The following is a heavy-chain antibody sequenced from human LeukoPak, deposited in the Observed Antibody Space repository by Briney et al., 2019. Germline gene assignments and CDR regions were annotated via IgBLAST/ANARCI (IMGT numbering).Heavy chain of an antibody. D-gene: IGHD2-2*01. J-gene: IGHJ5*02. CDR2: INPNSGGT. V-gene: IGHV1-2*02. Sequence: ASVKVSCKASGYTFTGYYMHWVRQAPGQGLEWMGWINPNSGGTNYAQKFQGRVTMTRDTSISTAYMELSRLRSDDTAVYYCARGDIVVVPAVNWFDPWGQETLVTVSS. CDR1: GYTFTGYY. CDR3: ARGDIVVVPAVNWFDP.